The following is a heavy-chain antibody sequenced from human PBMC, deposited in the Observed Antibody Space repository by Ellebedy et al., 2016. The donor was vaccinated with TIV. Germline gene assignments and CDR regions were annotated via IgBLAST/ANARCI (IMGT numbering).Heavy chain of an antibody. CDR1: GYTFSSYG. J-gene: IGHJ6*02. CDR3: ARDMGSIAARHGMDV. D-gene: IGHD6-6*01. CDR2: ISAYKGDT. V-gene: IGHV1-18*01. Sequence: ASVKVSCKASGYTFSSYGITWVRQAPGQGLEWMGWISAYKGDTNYAQKLQGRVTMTTDTSTSTVYMELRSLRSDDTAVYYCARDMGSIAARHGMDVWGQGTTVTVSS.